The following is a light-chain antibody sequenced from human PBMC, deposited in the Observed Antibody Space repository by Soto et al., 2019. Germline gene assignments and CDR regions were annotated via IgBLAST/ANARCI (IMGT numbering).Light chain of an antibody. CDR1: QSVRSY. CDR2: DTS. CDR3: QQYGSSPRT. Sequence: EIVLTQSPGTLSLSVGERVTLSCRASQSVRSYLAWYQQTPGQAPRLLIYDTSNRATGTPDRFSGSGSGTDFTHTISRLEPEDFTVYYCQQYGSSPRTFGGGTTVEIK. V-gene: IGKV3-20*01. J-gene: IGKJ4*01.